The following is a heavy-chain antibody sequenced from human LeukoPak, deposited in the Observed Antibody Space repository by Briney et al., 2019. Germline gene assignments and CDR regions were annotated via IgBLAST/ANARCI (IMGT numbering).Heavy chain of an antibody. J-gene: IGHJ4*02. D-gene: IGHD5-24*01. CDR3: ARERGLLL. CDR1: GGSISSSDFY. Sequence: PSETLSLTCTVSGGSISSSDFYWGWIRQPPGKGLEWIGSIYYRGSTYYNPSLKSRVTISVDTSKNQFSLKLSSVTAADTAVYYCARERGLLLWGQGTLVTVSS. CDR2: IYYRGST. V-gene: IGHV4-39*07.